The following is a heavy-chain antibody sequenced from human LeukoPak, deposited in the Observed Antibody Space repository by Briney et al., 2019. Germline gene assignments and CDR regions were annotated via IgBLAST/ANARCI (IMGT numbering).Heavy chain of an antibody. CDR1: GGSISSGGYS. CDR2: IYHSGST. CDR3: ARALLRSAGPFDY. J-gene: IGHJ4*02. Sequence: PSETLSLTCAVSGGSISSGGYSWSWIRQPPGKGLEWIGYIYHSGSTYYNPSLKSRVTISVDRSKNQFSLKLSSVTAADTAVYYCARALLRSAGPFDYWGQGTLVTVSS. V-gene: IGHV4-30-2*01. D-gene: IGHD3-3*01.